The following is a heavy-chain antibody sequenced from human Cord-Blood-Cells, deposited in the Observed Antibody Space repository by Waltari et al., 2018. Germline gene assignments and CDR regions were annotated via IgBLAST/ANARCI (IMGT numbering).Heavy chain of an antibody. CDR1: GGSFSGYY. J-gene: IGHJ4*02. CDR2: ITQSVLT. D-gene: IGHD3-10*01. CDR3: AGEEGG. Sequence: QGQLQQWGAGLLKPSETLSLTCAVYGGSFSGYYWSWIRQPPGKGLGWIGEITQSVLTDYNPPRKSRVTLSVDPSKNQFSRKMSSVTAADTAVYYCAGEEGGWGQGTLVTVSS. V-gene: IGHV4-34*01.